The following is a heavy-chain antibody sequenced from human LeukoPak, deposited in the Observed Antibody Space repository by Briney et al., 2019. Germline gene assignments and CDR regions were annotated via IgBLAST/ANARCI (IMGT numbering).Heavy chain of an antibody. CDR2: INPSAGTT. CDR1: GYTFTSYY. D-gene: IGHD6-19*01. Sequence: GASVKVSCKASGYTFTSYYMHWVRQAPGQGLERMGLINPSAGTTTYAQKFQGRVTVTRDTSTSTVYMDLSSLKSEDTAVYYCARGKSSVWPVGSCMDVWGQGTTVTVSS. CDR3: ARGKSSVWPVGSCMDV. J-gene: IGHJ6*02. V-gene: IGHV1-46*01.